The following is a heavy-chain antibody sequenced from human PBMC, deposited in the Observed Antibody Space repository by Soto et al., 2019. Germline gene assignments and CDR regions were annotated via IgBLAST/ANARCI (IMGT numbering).Heavy chain of an antibody. J-gene: IGHJ5*02. CDR2: ISGSGGST. CDR3: AKDGYGYCSGGSCSNWFDP. D-gene: IGHD2-15*01. Sequence: PGGSLRLSCAASGFTFSSYAMSWVRQAPGKGLEGVAAISGSGGSTYYADSVKGRFTISRDNSKNTLYLQMNSLRAEDTAVYYCAKDGYGYCSGGSCSNWFDPWGQGTLVTVSS. CDR1: GFTFSSYA. V-gene: IGHV3-23*01.